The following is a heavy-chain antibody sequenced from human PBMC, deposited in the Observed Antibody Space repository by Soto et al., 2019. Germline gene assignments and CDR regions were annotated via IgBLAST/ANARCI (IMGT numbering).Heavy chain of an antibody. CDR1: GYTFTGYY. CDR3: ARSSGYFAFDI. CDR2: INPNSGGT. V-gene: IGHV1-2*02. Sequence: ASLKVSCKASGYTFTGYYMDWVRQAPGQGLEWMGWINPNSGGTNYAQKFQGRVTMTRDTPISTAYMELSRLRSDDTAVYYCARSSGYFAFDIWGQGTMVTVSS. D-gene: IGHD3-22*01. J-gene: IGHJ3*02.